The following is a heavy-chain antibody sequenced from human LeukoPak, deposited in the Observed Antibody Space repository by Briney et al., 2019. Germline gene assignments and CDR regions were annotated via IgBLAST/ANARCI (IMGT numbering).Heavy chain of an antibody. Sequence: PSETLSLTCTVSGGSISSSSYYWGWIRQPPGKGLEWIGSIYYSGGTYYNPSLKSRVTISVDTSKNQFSLKLSSVTAADTAVYYCASGGGWPWGQGTLVTVSS. CDR2: IYYSGGT. J-gene: IGHJ5*02. CDR1: GGSISSSSYY. V-gene: IGHV4-39*01. CDR3: ASGGGWP. D-gene: IGHD2-21*01.